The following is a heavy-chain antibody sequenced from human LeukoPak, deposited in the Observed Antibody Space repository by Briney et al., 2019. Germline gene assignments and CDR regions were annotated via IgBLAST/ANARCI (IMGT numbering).Heavy chain of an antibody. Sequence: SETLSLTCTVSGGSIGTYYWNWIRQPPGKGLEWIGYIYHSGSTNYNPSLQSRVTISVDTSKNQFSLNLNSVTAADTAVYYCARGGAARLHFQNWGQGTLVTVSS. CDR3: ARGGAARLHFQN. V-gene: IGHV4-59*01. J-gene: IGHJ1*01. CDR1: GGSIGTYY. D-gene: IGHD6-6*01. CDR2: IYHSGST.